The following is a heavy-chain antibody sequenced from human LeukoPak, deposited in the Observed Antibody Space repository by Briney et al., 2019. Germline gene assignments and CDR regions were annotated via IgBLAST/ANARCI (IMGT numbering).Heavy chain of an antibody. CDR2: IYSGGST. Sequence: PGGSLRLSCAASGFTVSNNYMSWVRQAPGEGLECVSVIYSGGSTYYADSVKGRFTISRDTSKNTLYLQMNSLRAEDTAVYYCARDFRGVIDWGQGTLATVSS. D-gene: IGHD3-10*01. J-gene: IGHJ4*02. CDR1: GFTVSNNY. CDR3: ARDFRGVID. V-gene: IGHV3-53*01.